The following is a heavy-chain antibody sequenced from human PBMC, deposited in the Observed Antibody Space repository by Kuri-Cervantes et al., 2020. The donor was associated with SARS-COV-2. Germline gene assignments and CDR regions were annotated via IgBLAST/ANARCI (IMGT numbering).Heavy chain of an antibody. CDR3: ARDPGGDLLLQYYYGMDV. J-gene: IGHJ6*02. Sequence: GESLKISCAASGFTFSSYGMHWVRQAPGKGLEWVAVIWYDGSNKYYADSVKGRFTISRDNSKNTLYLQMNSLRAEDTAVYYCARDPGGDLLLQYYYGMDVWGQGTPVTVSS. CDR1: GFTFSSYG. V-gene: IGHV3-33*01. CDR2: IWYDGSNK. D-gene: IGHD2-15*01.